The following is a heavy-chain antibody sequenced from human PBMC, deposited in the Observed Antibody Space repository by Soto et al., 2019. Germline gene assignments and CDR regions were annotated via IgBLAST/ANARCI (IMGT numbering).Heavy chain of an antibody. CDR3: AREIAATKHLHY. Sequence: EVQLVESGGGLVQPGGSLRLSCAASGFTFSNYDMHWVRQATGKGLEWVSAIGTAGDTYYPGSVKGRFTISRENAKNSLYLQMNNLRAENTAVYYCAREIAATKHLHYWGQRTLVTVSS. V-gene: IGHV3-13*01. CDR1: GFTFSNYD. D-gene: IGHD2-15*01. CDR2: IGTAGDT. J-gene: IGHJ4*02.